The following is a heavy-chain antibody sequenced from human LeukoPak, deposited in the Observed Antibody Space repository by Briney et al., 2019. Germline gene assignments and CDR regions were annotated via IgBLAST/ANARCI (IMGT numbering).Heavy chain of an antibody. V-gene: IGHV1-69*04. CDR1: GGTFSSYA. CDR2: IIPILGIA. J-gene: IGHJ1*01. D-gene: IGHD3-22*01. CDR3: ARDRGTYYYDSSGYDVEYFQH. Sequence: SVKVSCKASGGTFSSYAISWVRQAPGQGLEWMGRIIPILGIANYAQKFQGRVTITADKSTSTAYMELSSLRSEDTAVYYCARDRGTYYYDSSGYDVEYFQHWGQGTLVTVSS.